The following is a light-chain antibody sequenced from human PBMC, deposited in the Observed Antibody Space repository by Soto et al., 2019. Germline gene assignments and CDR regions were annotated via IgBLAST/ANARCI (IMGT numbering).Light chain of an antibody. Sequence: QSALTQPASVSGSPGQSITISCTGSSSDIGGYNYVSWYQQHPGKAPKLIISDVSRRPSGISDRFSGSKSGNTASLTISGLQAEDEAVYYCSSYTSGSGLGVFGSGTKVTVL. CDR1: SSDIGGYNY. V-gene: IGLV2-14*03. CDR2: DVS. CDR3: SSYTSGSGLGV. J-gene: IGLJ1*01.